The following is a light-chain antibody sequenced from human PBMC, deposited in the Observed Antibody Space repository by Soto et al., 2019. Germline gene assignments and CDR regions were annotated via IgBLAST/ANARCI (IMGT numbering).Light chain of an antibody. J-gene: IGKJ5*01. CDR3: QQRSNWIT. Sequence: EIVLTQSPGTLSLSPGERATLSCRTSQSVSNNYLAWYQQKPGQAPRLLIYGASSRATGIPARFSGSGSGTDFTLTISSLEPEDFAVYYCQQRSNWITFGQGTRLAIK. CDR1: QSVSNNY. V-gene: IGKV3D-20*02. CDR2: GAS.